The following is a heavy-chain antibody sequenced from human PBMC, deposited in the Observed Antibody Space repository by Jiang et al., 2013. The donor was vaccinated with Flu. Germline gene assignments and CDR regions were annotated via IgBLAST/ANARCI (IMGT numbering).Heavy chain of an antibody. CDR3: ARTRPYYDFWSGYQYFDY. J-gene: IGHJ4*02. Sequence: SGAEVKKPGSSVKVSCKASGGTFSSYAISWVRQAPGQGLEWMGGIIPIFGTANYAQKFQGRATITADESTSTAYMELSSLRSVDTAVYYCARTRPYYDFWSGYQYFDYWGQGTLVTVSS. CDR1: GGTFSSYA. CDR2: IIPIFGTA. D-gene: IGHD3-3*01. V-gene: IGHV1-69*01.